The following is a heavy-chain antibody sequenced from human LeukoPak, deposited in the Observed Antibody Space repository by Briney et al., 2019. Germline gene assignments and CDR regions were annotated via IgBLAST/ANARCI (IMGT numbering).Heavy chain of an antibody. D-gene: IGHD3-10*01. CDR1: GFTFSSYA. J-gene: IGHJ6*02. CDR3: AKMDYYGSGARGYYYGMDV. Sequence: GRSLRLSCAASGFTFSSYAMHWVRQAPGKGLEWVAVISYDGSNKYYADSVKGRFTISRDNSKNTLYLQMDSLRAEDTAVYYCAKMDYYGSGARGYYYGMDVWGQGTTVTVSS. V-gene: IGHV3-30*07. CDR2: ISYDGSNK.